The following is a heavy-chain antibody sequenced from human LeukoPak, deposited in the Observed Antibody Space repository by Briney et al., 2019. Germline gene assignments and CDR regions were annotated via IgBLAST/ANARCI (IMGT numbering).Heavy chain of an antibody. J-gene: IGHJ4*02. Sequence: SVKVSCKASGGTFSSYAISWVRQAPGQGLEWMGGIIPIFGTANYAQKFQGRVTITADKSTSTAYMELGSLRSEDTAVYYCAPTYYYGSGSYGPFDYWGQGTLVTVSS. D-gene: IGHD3-10*01. CDR3: APTYYYGSGSYGPFDY. V-gene: IGHV1-69*06. CDR2: IIPIFGTA. CDR1: GGTFSSYA.